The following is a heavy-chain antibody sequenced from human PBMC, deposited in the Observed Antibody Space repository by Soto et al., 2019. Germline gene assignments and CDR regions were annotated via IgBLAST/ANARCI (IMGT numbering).Heavy chain of an antibody. V-gene: IGHV3-43D*04. D-gene: IGHD2-2*01. CDR3: AKEGITSNIVVVPAAHYGMDV. CDR1: GFTFDDYA. Sequence: GGSLRLSCAASGFTFDDYAMHWVRQAPGKGLEWVSLISWDGGSTYYADSVKGRFTISRDNSKNSLYLQMNSLRAEDTALYYCAKEGITSNIVVVPAAHYGMDVWGQGTTVTVSS. J-gene: IGHJ6*02. CDR2: ISWDGGST.